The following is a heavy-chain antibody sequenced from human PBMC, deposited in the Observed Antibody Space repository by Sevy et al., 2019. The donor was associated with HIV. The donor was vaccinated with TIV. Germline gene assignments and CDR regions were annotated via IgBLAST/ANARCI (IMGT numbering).Heavy chain of an antibody. CDR1: GYTFTGYY. V-gene: IGHV1-2*02. Sequence: ASVKVSCKSSGYTFTGYYMHWVRQAPGQGLEWMGWINANNGGTNYAQRFQGRVTMTRDTSITTAYMELSRLTSDDTAVHYCTRQNSSASDIRGQGTVVTVSS. D-gene: IGHD1-26*01. CDR3: TRQNSSASDI. J-gene: IGHJ3*02. CDR2: INANNGGT.